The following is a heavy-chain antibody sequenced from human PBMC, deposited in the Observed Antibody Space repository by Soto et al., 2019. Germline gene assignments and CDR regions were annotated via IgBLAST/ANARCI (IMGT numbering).Heavy chain of an antibody. Sequence: SETLSLTCTVSGDSITSGDYYWSWVRQPPGKGLEWIGYILYSGSTYYKASPKSRVTISLDMSRNQFSLKLTSVTAADTAVYYCGRAEVAVAGSGWFDAWGHGTLVTVSS. CDR3: GRAEVAVAGSGWFDA. CDR1: GDSITSGDYY. J-gene: IGHJ5*01. V-gene: IGHV4-30-4*01. CDR2: ILYSGST. D-gene: IGHD6-19*01.